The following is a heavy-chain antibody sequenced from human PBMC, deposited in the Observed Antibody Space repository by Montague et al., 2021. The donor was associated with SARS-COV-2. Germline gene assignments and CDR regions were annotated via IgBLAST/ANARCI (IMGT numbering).Heavy chain of an antibody. Sequence: SETLSLTCTVSGGSIRSYSWSWIRQPAAKGLDWIGRIFASGGTISSPSLRSRVSMSVDASKNQFSFIVTSVTAADTGVYFCARGGGFSGSGCCSLWGQGTLVTVSS. J-gene: IGHJ4*02. CDR3: ARGGGFSGSGCCSL. V-gene: IGHV4-4*07. D-gene: IGHD3-10*01. CDR2: IFASGGT. CDR1: GGSIRSYS.